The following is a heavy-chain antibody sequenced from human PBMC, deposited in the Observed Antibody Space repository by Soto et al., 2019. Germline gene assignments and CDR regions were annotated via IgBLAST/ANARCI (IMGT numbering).Heavy chain of an antibody. CDR2: TYYIGSP. D-gene: IGHD1-26*01. V-gene: IGHV4-31*03. J-gene: IGHJ6*01. CDR3: ARAGGTVAAINFYGLDV. Sequence: QVQLQESGPGLEKASQTLSLTCTVSGDSISSGGSYWTWIRQHPGKGLEWIGYTYYIGSPYYNPSLQSRVTISVDTSKNQVSLKLSSVTAADTAVYYCARAGGTVAAINFYGLDVW. CDR1: GDSISSGGSY.